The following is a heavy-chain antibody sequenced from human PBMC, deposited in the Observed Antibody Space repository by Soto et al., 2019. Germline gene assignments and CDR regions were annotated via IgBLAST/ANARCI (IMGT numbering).Heavy chain of an antibody. Sequence: QVQLQQWGAGLLKPSETLSLTCAVYGGSFSGYYWSWIRQPPGKGLEWIGEINHSGSTNYNPSLKSRVTISVDTSKNQFSLKLSSVTDADTAVYYCARGSSWYGWFDPWGQGTLVTVSS. D-gene: IGHD6-13*01. J-gene: IGHJ5*02. CDR3: ARGSSWYGWFDP. CDR2: INHSGST. V-gene: IGHV4-34*01. CDR1: GGSFSGYY.